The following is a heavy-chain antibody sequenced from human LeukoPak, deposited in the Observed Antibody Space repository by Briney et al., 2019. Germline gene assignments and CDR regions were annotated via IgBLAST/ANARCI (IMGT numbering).Heavy chain of an antibody. V-gene: IGHV4-61*02. J-gene: IGHJ1*01. CDR2: IYTSGST. Sequence: KASETLSLTCTVSGGSISSGSYYWNWIRQPAGKGLEWIGRIYTSGSTNYNPSLKSRVTISVDTSKNQFSLKLSSVTAADTAVYYCARSYSSSSEGYFQHWGQGTLVTVSS. D-gene: IGHD6-6*01. CDR3: ARSYSSSSEGYFQH. CDR1: GGSISSGSYY.